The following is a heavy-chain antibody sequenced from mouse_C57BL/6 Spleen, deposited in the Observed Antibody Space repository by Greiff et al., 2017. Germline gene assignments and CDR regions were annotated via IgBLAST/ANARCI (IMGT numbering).Heavy chain of an antibody. V-gene: IGHV1-18*01. D-gene: IGHD1-1*01. Sequence: VQLQQSGPELVKPGASVKIPCKASGYTFTDYNMDWVKQSHGKSLEWIGDINPNNGGTIYNQKFKGKATLTVDKSSSTAYMELRSLTSEDTAVYYWARRGLGYYYGRGFAYWGQGTLVTVSA. J-gene: IGHJ3*01. CDR1: GYTFTDYN. CDR2: INPNNGGT. CDR3: ARRGLGYYYGRGFAY.